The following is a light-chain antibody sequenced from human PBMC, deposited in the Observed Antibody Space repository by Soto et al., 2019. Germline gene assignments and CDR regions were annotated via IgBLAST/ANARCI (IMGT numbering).Light chain of an antibody. CDR1: QSVSSN. J-gene: IGKJ4*01. V-gene: IGKV3-15*01. CDR3: QQYNNWPIT. CDR2: GAS. Sequence: EVVMTQSPATLSVSPGERATLSCRASQSVSSNLAWYQQKPGQAPRLLIYGASTRATGIPARFSGSASGTESTLKLRSMQYEASAVYYCQQYNNWPITFGGGNKVDIK.